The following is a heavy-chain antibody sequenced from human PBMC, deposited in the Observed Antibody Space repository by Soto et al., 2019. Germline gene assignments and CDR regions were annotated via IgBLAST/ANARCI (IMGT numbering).Heavy chain of an antibody. V-gene: IGHV3-33*01. CDR1: GFTFSSYG. J-gene: IGHJ4*02. Sequence: ESGGGVVQPGRSLRLSCAASGFTFSSYGMHWVRQAPGKGLEWVAVIWYDGSNKYYADSVKGRFTISRDNSKNTLYLQMNSLRAEDTAVYYCARDDCSGGRCYPDYWGQGTLVTVSS. D-gene: IGHD2-15*01. CDR2: IWYDGSNK. CDR3: ARDDCSGGRCYPDY.